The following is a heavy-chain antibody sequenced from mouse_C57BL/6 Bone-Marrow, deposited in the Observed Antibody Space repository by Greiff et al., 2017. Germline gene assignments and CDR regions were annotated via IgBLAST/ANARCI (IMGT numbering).Heavy chain of an antibody. D-gene: IGHD3-2*02. CDR3: ARSGTAQATVLMDY. CDR1: GYTFTSYW. J-gene: IGHJ4*01. Sequence: VQLQQPGAELVKPGASVKLSCKASGYTFTSYWMHWVKQRPGRGLEWIGRIDPNSGGTKYNEKFKSKATLTVDKPSSTAYMQLSSLTSEDSAAYYGARSGTAQATVLMDYWGQGTSVTVSS. CDR2: IDPNSGGT. V-gene: IGHV1-72*01.